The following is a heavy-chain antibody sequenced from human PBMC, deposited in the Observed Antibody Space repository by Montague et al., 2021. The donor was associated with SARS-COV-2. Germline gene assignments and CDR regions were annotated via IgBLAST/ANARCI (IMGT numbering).Heavy chain of an antibody. CDR1: GGSTSTSNYY. Sequence: SETLSLTCTVSGGSTSTSNYYWGWIRQPPGKGLEWIASIYYSGTTYYNPSLPTRATISLDTSTKQFSLKLSSVTAADTAVYYCATETYTSGWFHQFDYWGQGTLVTVSS. CDR3: ATETYTSGWFHQFDY. CDR2: IYYSGTT. D-gene: IGHD6-19*01. V-gene: IGHV4-39*01. J-gene: IGHJ4*02.